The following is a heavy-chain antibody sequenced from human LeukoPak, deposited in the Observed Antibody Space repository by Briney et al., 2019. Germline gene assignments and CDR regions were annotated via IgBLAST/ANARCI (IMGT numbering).Heavy chain of an antibody. CDR3: ARGSPGGANFFQY. D-gene: IGHD2-15*01. CDR2: LYVGGTT. Sequence: GGSLRLSCAASGLIVTNNYMSWVRQAPGKGLEWVSVLYVGGTTYYPDSLQGRFSISADSSKNTVYLQINSLRAEDTAVYYCARGSPGGANFFQYWGQGTLVTVSS. J-gene: IGHJ4*02. CDR1: GLIVTNNY. V-gene: IGHV3-66*01.